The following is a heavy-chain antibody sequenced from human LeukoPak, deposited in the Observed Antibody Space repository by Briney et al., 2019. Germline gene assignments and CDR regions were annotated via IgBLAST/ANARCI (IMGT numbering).Heavy chain of an antibody. D-gene: IGHD2-15*01. CDR2: INHSGST. J-gene: IGHJ6*02. CDR3: ARGYCSGGSCYSNYYYYYGMDV. V-gene: IGHV4-34*01. Sequence: PSETLSLTCAVYGGSFSGYYWSWIRQPPGKGLEWIGEINHSGSTNYNPSLKSRVTISVDTSKNQFSLKLSFVTAADTAVYYCARGYCSGGSCYSNYYYYYGMDVWGQGTTVTVSS. CDR1: GGSFSGYY.